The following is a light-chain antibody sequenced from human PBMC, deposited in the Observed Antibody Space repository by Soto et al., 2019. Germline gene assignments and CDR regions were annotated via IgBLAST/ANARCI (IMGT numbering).Light chain of an antibody. CDR1: TSNIGSHA. CDR3: SSWDGTRKGPV. CDR2: FNN. V-gene: IGLV1-36*01. J-gene: IGLJ2*01. Sequence: QSVLTQPPSVSEAPSQTVTISCSGNTSNIGSHAVEWHQHFPGKSPNLLIYFNNLLASGVSDRFSGSKSGASASLAISGLRSEDEAVYFCSSWDGTRKGPVFGGGTKPTVL.